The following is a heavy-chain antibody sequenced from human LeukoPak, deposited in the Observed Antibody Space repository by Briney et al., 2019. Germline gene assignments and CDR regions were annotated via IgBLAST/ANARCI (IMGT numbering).Heavy chain of an antibody. D-gene: IGHD4-11*01. CDR2: IRGSGGST. J-gene: IGHJ4*02. CDR3: AKDLSSNLPRYFDY. V-gene: IGHV3-23*01. Sequence: PRGSLRLSCAASGFTFSTYAMNWVRQAPGRGLEWVSAIRGSGGSTYYADSVKGRFTISRDNSKNTLYLQMNSLRAEDTAVYYCAKDLSSNLPRYFDYWGLGTLVTVSS. CDR1: GFTFSTYA.